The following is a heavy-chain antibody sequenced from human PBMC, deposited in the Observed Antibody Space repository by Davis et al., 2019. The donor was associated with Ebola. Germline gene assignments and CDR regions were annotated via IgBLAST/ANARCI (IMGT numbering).Heavy chain of an antibody. J-gene: IGHJ4*02. CDR3: ARHLGDLIDY. V-gene: IGHV4-34*01. D-gene: IGHD2-21*02. CDR1: GGSFSGYY. CDR2: INHSGST. Sequence: SETLSLTCAVYGGSFSGYYWSWIRQPPGKGLEWIGEINHSGSTNYNPSLKSRVTISVDTSKNQFSLKLSSVTAADTAVYYCARHLGDLIDYWGQGTLVTVSS.